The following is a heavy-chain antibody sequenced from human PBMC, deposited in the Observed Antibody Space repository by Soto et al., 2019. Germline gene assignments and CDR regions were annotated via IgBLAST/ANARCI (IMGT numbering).Heavy chain of an antibody. J-gene: IGHJ4*02. CDR1: GFTFSDHY. V-gene: IGHV3-72*01. D-gene: IGHD3-22*01. Sequence: GGSLRLSCAASGFTFSDHYMDWVRQAPGKGLEWVGRIRNKDNKYTTTDYAAPVKGRFTISRDDSKNTLYLQMNSLKTEDTAVYYCTTDPVTMIVVVPSSGWGQGTLVTVSS. CDR3: TTDPVTMIVVVPSSG. CDR2: IRNKDNKYTTT.